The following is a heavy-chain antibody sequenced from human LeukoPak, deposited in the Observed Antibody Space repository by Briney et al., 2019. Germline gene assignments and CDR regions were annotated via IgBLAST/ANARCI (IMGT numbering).Heavy chain of an antibody. Sequence: ASVKVSCKASGYTFTGYYMHWVRQAPGQGLEWMGWINPNSGGTNYAQKFQGRVTMTRDTSISTAYMELSRLRSDDTAVYYCASFVGVATVSDFDYWGQGTQVTVSS. D-gene: IGHD4-11*01. CDR2: INPNSGGT. CDR3: ASFVGVATVSDFDY. J-gene: IGHJ4*02. CDR1: GYTFTGYY. V-gene: IGHV1-2*02.